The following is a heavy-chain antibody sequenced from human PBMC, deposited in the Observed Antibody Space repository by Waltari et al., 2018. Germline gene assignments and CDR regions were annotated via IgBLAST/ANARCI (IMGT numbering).Heavy chain of an antibody. Sequence: QVQLVESGGGVVQPGRSLRLSCAASGFTFSSYAMHWVRQAPGKGLEWVAVISYDGSNKYYADSVKGRFTISRDNSQNTLYLQMNSLRAEDTAVYYCSRDGYYSSGYYFDFWGQGTLVTVSS. CDR3: SRDGYYSSGYYFDF. V-gene: IGHV3-30*01. D-gene: IGHD3-22*01. CDR1: GFTFSSYA. J-gene: IGHJ4*02. CDR2: ISYDGSNK.